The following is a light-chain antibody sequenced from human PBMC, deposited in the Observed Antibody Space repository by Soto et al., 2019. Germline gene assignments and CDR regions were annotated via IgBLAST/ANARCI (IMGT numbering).Light chain of an antibody. V-gene: IGKV3-20*01. CDR3: QQYGSLWT. CDR1: QVVTSNY. Sequence: EIVLTQSPGTLALSPGQRATLSCRASQVVTSNYVAWYQQRPGLAPRLLIYGASSRATGIPDRFRGSGSGRDFTLTISRLEPGDFAVYFCQQYGSLWTFGQGTKVDIK. CDR2: GAS. J-gene: IGKJ1*01.